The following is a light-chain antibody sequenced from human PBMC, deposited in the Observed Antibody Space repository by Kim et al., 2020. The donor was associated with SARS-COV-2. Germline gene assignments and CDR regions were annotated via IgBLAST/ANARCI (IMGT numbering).Light chain of an antibody. Sequence: GKRAPLCCRDSPSVSSYLAWYQEKPGQAPRLLIYDASNRARGIPARFSGSGSGTDFTLTICSLEPEDFAVYYCQQRSHWPPITFGQGTRPEIK. CDR3: QQRSHWPPIT. V-gene: IGKV3-11*01. J-gene: IGKJ5*01. CDR2: DAS. CDR1: PSVSSY.